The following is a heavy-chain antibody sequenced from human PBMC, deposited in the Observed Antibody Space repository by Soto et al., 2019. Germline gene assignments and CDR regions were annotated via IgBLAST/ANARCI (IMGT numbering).Heavy chain of an antibody. J-gene: IGHJ5*02. D-gene: IGHD3-22*01. V-gene: IGHV4-4*02. CDR2: ILHIGST. Sequence: VQLQESGPGLVKPSGTLSLTCTVSGGSISTTNWWSWVRQSPGKGLEWIGEILHIGSTNYNPSLKSRVTISIDKSKNQFSLRLSSVTAADTAGYYCASGFDSDGLYNGGHPWGQGTLVSVSS. CDR3: ASGFDSDGLYNGGHP. CDR1: GGSISTTNW.